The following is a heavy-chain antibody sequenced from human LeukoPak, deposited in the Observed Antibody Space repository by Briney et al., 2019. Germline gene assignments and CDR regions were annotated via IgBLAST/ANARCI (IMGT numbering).Heavy chain of an antibody. CDR2: IKQDGSEE. Sequence: GGSLRLSCAASGFTVSINYMSWVRQAPGKRLEWVANIKQDGSEEHYVDSVKGRFTISRENAENSLYLQMNSLRVEDTAVYYCARKRRADNTPYNWFDPWGQGTLVTVSS. CDR3: ARKRRADNTPYNWFDP. D-gene: IGHD2-15*01. V-gene: IGHV3-7*01. J-gene: IGHJ5*02. CDR1: GFTVSINY.